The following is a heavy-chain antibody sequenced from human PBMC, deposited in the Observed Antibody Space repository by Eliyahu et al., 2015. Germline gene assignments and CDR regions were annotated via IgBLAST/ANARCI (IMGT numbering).Heavy chain of an antibody. Sequence: QVQLVESGGGVVQPGRSLRLSCAASGFPFSXXXLPWVRQAPGKGLEWVAVISYDGSNKYYADSVKGRFTISRDNSKNTLYLQMNSLRAEDTAVYYCARDTRTGLRGYSYGSFDYWGQGTLVTVSS. J-gene: IGHJ4*02. CDR2: ISYDGSNK. CDR1: GFPFSXXX. D-gene: IGHD5-18*01. V-gene: IGHV3-30*01. CDR3: ARDTRTGLRGYSYGSFDY.